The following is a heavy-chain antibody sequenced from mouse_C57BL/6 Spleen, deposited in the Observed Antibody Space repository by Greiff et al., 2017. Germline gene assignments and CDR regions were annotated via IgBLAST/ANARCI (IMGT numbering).Heavy chain of an antibody. D-gene: IGHD1-1*01. Sequence: QVQLQQPGAELVKPGASVKLSCKASGYTFTSYWMPWVKPRPGRGLEWIGRIEPNSGGTKYNEKFKSKATLTVDKPSSTAYMQLSSLTSEDSAVYYCARGDYGSSYCYAMDYWGQGTSVTVSS. CDR3: ARGDYGSSYCYAMDY. CDR1: GYTFTSYW. J-gene: IGHJ4*01. V-gene: IGHV1-72*01. CDR2: IEPNSGGT.